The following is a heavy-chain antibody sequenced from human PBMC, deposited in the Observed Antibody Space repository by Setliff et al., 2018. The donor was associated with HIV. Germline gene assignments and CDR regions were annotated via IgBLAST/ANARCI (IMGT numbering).Heavy chain of an antibody. CDR3: ARDPFPSTNYYDSSAYPFAEYFQH. Sequence: SVKVSCKASGGTFSSYALSWVRQAPGQGLEWMGGIIPLFGTTKNAQKFQGRVTITADESTSTAYMELSSLRSEDTAVYYCARDPFPSTNYYDSSAYPFAEYFQHWGQGTLVPVSS. CDR2: IIPLFGTT. D-gene: IGHD3-22*01. J-gene: IGHJ1*01. CDR1: GGTFSSYA. V-gene: IGHV1-69*13.